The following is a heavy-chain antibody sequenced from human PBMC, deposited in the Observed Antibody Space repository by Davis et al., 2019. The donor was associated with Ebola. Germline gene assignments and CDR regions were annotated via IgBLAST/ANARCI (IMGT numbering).Heavy chain of an antibody. CDR2: INPNSGGT. CDR3: ARDAPMKDYYYYGMDV. CDR1: GYTFTGYY. J-gene: IGHJ6*02. D-gene: IGHD3-22*01. V-gene: IGHV1-2*04. Sequence: ASVQVPCMASGYTFTGYYMHWVRQAPGQGLEWMGWINPNSGGTNYAPKFQGWVTMTRDTSISTAYMELSRLRSDDTAVYYCARDAPMKDYYYYGMDVWGQGTTVTVSS.